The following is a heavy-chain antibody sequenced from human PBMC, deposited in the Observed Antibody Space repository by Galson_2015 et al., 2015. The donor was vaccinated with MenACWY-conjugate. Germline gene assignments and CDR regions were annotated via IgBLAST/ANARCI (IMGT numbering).Heavy chain of an antibody. Sequence: SLRLSCAASGFTFSSLRMHWVRHAPGEGLVWVSRISTDGSSTSYADSVKGRFTISRDNAKNTLYLQMNSLRAEDTAVYYCARDSRVGAPGTELDYWGQGTLVTVSS. CDR1: GFTFSSLR. CDR2: ISTDGSST. D-gene: IGHD6-13*01. V-gene: IGHV3-74*01. CDR3: ARDSRVGAPGTELDY. J-gene: IGHJ4*02.